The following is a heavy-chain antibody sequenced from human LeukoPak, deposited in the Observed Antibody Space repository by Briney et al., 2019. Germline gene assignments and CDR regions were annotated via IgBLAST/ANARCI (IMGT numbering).Heavy chain of an antibody. CDR2: IDEYGSEK. Sequence: PGGSLRLSCAASGFTFSRCFMTWVRQAPGKGLEWVANIDEYGSEKNYVDSVKGRFAISRDNSENSLHLQMNSLRAEDTAVYYCATYYDRSRHSHDFAFWGQGTLVTVSS. J-gene: IGHJ4*02. CDR3: ATYYDRSRHSHDFAF. CDR1: GFTFSRCF. V-gene: IGHV3-7*01. D-gene: IGHD3-22*01.